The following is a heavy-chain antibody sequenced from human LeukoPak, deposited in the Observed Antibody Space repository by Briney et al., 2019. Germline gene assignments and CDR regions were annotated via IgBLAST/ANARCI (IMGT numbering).Heavy chain of an antibody. CDR2: IIPILGIA. CDR1: GGTFSSYA. J-gene: IGHJ6*02. D-gene: IGHD3-22*01. Sequence: SVKVSCKASGGTFSSYAISWVRQAPGQGLEWMGRIIPILGIANYAQKLQGRVTITADKSTSTAYMELSSLRSEDTAVYYCASNPYHSGYSGRENYYGMDVWGQGTTVTVSS. V-gene: IGHV1-69*04. CDR3: ASNPYHSGYSGRENYYGMDV.